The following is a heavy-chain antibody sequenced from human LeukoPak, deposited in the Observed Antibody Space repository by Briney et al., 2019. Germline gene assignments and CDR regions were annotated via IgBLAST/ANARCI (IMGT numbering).Heavy chain of an antibody. CDR2: IYYSGST. CDR1: GGSIRSYY. CDR3: ARELGATAWFDP. J-gene: IGHJ5*02. V-gene: IGHV4-59*01. Sequence: KPSETLSLTCTVSGGSIRSYYWSWIRQPPGKGLEWIGYIYYSGSTNYNPSLKSRVTISVDTSKNQFSLKLSSVTAADTAVYYCARELGATAWFDPWGQGTLVTVSS. D-gene: IGHD1-26*01.